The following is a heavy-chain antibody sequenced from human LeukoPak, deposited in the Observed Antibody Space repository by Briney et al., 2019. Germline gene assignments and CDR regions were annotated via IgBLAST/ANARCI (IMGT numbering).Heavy chain of an antibody. Sequence: ASVKVSCKASGYTFTSYYMHWVRLAPGQGLEWMGGIIPIFGTANYAQKFQGRVTMTTDTSTSTAYMELRSLRSDDTAVYYCARDKSIAAAGTDYWGQGTLVTVSS. J-gene: IGHJ4*02. CDR1: GYTFTSYY. CDR2: IIPIFGTA. D-gene: IGHD6-13*01. CDR3: ARDKSIAAAGTDY. V-gene: IGHV1-46*01.